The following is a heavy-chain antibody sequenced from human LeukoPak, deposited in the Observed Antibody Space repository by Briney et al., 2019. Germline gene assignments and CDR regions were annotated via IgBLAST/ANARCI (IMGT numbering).Heavy chain of an antibody. V-gene: IGHV4-30-4*08. Sequence: SQTLSLTCTVSGGSISSGDYYWSWIRQPPGKGLEWIGYIYYSGSTYYNPSLKSRVTISVDTSKNQFSLKLSSVTAADTAVYYCARNPQYSSGWVKRGAFDIWGQGTMVTVSS. CDR1: GGSISSGDYY. CDR2: IYYSGST. CDR3: ARNPQYSSGWVKRGAFDI. D-gene: IGHD6-19*01. J-gene: IGHJ3*02.